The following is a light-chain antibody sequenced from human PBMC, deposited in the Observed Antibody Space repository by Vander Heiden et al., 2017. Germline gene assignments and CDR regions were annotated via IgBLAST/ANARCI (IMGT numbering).Light chain of an antibody. CDR1: RRVSDN. Sequence: ELVMTQSPATLSGSPGERDPLSCRASRRVSDNLAWSQQNNGHAPHLLISDASTRATGIPAKFSGSESETEFTLTISSLQSEDFAVYFCQQYNSWLPRTFGQGTRVEIK. CDR2: DAS. J-gene: IGKJ1*01. V-gene: IGKV3-15*01. CDR3: QQYNSWLPRT.